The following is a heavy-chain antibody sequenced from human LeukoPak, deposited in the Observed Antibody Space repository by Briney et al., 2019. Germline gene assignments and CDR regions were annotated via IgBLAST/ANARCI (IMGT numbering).Heavy chain of an antibody. D-gene: IGHD6-19*01. Sequence: SVKVSCKASGGTFSSYAISWVRQAPGQGLEWMGRIIPNLGIANYAQKFQGRVTITADKSTSTAYMELSSLRSEDTAVYYCARERGSSGWYVGWFDPWGQETLVTVSS. J-gene: IGHJ5*02. V-gene: IGHV1-69*04. CDR3: ARERGSSGWYVGWFDP. CDR1: GGTFSSYA. CDR2: IIPNLGIA.